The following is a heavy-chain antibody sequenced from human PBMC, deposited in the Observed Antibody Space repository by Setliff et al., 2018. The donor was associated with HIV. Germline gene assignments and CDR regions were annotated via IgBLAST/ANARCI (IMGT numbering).Heavy chain of an antibody. J-gene: IGHJ4*02. Sequence: SETLSLTCAVYGGSFSGYHWGWIRQPPGKGLEWIGSIYYSGSTYYNPSLKSRVTISVDTSKNQFSLKLSSVTAADTAVYYCARGTEAGTFDYWGQGTLVTVSS. CDR3: ARGTEAGTFDY. CDR1: GGSFSGYH. V-gene: IGHV4-34*01. D-gene: IGHD6-19*01. CDR2: IYYSGST.